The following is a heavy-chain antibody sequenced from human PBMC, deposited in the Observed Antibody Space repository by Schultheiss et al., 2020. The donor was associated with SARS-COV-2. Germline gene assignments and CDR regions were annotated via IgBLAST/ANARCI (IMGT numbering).Heavy chain of an antibody. CDR3: ARDHSGTY. V-gene: IGHV1-2*06. CDR2: INPNSGGT. CDR1: GYTFTDYF. Sequence: ASVKVSCKASGYTFTDYFMHWVRQAPGQGLEWMGRINPNSGGTNYAQKFQGRVTMTRDTYISTASMELSRLTSDDTAVYYCARDHSGTYWGQGALVTVSS. D-gene: IGHD1-26*01. J-gene: IGHJ4*02.